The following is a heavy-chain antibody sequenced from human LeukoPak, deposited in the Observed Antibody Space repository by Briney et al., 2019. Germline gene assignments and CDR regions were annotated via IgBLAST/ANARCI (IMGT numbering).Heavy chain of an antibody. Sequence: SETLSLTCTVSGGSISSSSYYWGWIRQPPGKGLEWIGTIYYSGSTYYNPSLKSRVTISVDTSKNQFSLKLSSVTAADTAVYYCAREVKGLWWRDAFDIWGQGTMVTVSS. CDR3: AREVKGLWWRDAFDI. V-gene: IGHV4-39*07. J-gene: IGHJ3*02. CDR1: GGSISSSSYY. D-gene: IGHD2-21*01. CDR2: IYYSGST.